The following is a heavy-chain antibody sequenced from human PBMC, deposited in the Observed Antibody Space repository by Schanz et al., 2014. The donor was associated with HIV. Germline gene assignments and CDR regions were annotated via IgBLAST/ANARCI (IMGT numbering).Heavy chain of an antibody. D-gene: IGHD2-15*01. V-gene: IGHV1-69*01. J-gene: IGHJ4*02. CDR1: GGAFSSYA. Sequence: QVQLVQSGAEVKKPGSSVKVSCKASGGAFSSYAISWVRQAPGQGLEWMGGIMPILGTANYAQKLQGRVTSTADESTSTAYMELSSLRLEDTAVYYCAREGGNLVEGGYFFDYWGQGTLVTVSS. CDR3: AREGGNLVEGGYFFDY. CDR2: IMPILGTA.